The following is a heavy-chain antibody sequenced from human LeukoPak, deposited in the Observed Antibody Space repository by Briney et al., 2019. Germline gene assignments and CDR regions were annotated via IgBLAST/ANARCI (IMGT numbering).Heavy chain of an antibody. J-gene: IGHJ5*02. CDR2: IYHSGST. D-gene: IGHD3-10*01. V-gene: IGHV4-38-2*02. CDR1: GYSISSGYY. Sequence: SETLSLTCTVSGYSISSGYYWGWIRQPPGKGLEWIGSIYHSGSTYYNPSLKSRVTISVDTSKNQFSLKLSSVTAADTAVYYCARRTGSRLPNWFDPWGQGTLVTVSS. CDR3: ARRTGSRLPNWFDP.